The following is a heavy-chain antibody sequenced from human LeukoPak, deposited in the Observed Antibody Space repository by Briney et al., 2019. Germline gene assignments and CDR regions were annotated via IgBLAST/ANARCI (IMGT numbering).Heavy chain of an antibody. D-gene: IGHD2-15*01. V-gene: IGHV3-23*01. J-gene: IGHJ6*02. CDR1: GFTSSSYA. Sequence: PGGSLRLSCAASGFTSSSYAMSWVRQAPGKGLEWVSAISGSGGSTYYADSVKGRFTISRDNSKNTLYLQMNSLRAEDTAVYYCPRNTMCSGGSCDYYGMDVWGQGTTVTVSS. CDR2: ISGSGGST. CDR3: PRNTMCSGGSCDYYGMDV.